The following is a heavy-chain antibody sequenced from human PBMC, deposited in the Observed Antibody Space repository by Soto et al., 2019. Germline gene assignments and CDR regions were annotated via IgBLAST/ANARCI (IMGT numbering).Heavy chain of an antibody. V-gene: IGHV4-34*01. CDR1: GGSFSGYY. CDR3: ATSYNPWTFDY. D-gene: IGHD2-2*01. Sequence: QVQLQQWGAGLLKPSETLSLTCAVYGGSFSGYYWSWIRQPPGKGLEWIGEINHSGSTNYNPSIKSRVTISVDTSKNQFSLKLSSVTAADTAVYYCATSYNPWTFDYWGQGTLVTVSS. J-gene: IGHJ4*02. CDR2: INHSGST.